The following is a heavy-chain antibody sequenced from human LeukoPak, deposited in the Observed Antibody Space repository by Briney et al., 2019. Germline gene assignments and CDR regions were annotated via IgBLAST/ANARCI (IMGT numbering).Heavy chain of an antibody. J-gene: IGHJ4*02. Sequence: ASVKVSCKASGGTFSSYAISWVRQAPGQGLEWMGRIIPIFGTANYAQKFQGKVTITTDESTSTAYMELSSLRSEDTAGYYWARGSSPPSYFDYWGQGTLVTVSS. CDR1: GGTFSSYA. D-gene: IGHD2-15*01. CDR2: IIPIFGTA. V-gene: IGHV1-69*05. CDR3: ARGSSPPSYFDY.